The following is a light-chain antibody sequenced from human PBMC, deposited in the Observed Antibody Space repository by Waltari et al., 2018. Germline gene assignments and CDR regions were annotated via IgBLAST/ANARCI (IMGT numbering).Light chain of an antibody. CDR3: QQYYDTPRT. Sequence: DIVMTQSPDSLAVSLGEGATIDCSSSQTVLHSSDNYNYLAWYQHKLGQPPKLLIYWASTRASGVPDRFSGSGSGTDFTLTISSLQAEDVAVYYCQQYYDTPRTFGQGTRVEIK. V-gene: IGKV4-1*01. J-gene: IGKJ1*01. CDR2: WAS. CDR1: QTVLHSSDNYNY.